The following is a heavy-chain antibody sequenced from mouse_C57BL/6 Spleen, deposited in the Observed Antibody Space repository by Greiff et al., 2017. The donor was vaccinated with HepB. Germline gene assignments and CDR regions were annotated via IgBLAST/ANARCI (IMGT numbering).Heavy chain of an antibody. CDR1: GYTFTSYW. Sequence: VQLQQPGAELVKPGASVKMSCKASGYTFTSYWITWVKQRPGQGLEWIGDIYPGSGSTNYNEKFKSKATLTVDTSSSTAYMQLSSLTSEDSAVYYCARCPTVVRYFDYWGQGTTLTVSS. CDR3: ARCPTVVRYFDY. D-gene: IGHD1-1*01. V-gene: IGHV1-55*01. CDR2: IYPGSGST. J-gene: IGHJ2*01.